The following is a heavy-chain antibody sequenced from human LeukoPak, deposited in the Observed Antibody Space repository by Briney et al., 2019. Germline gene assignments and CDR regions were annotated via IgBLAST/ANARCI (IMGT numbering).Heavy chain of an antibody. V-gene: IGHV3-30-3*01. CDR1: GFTFSSYA. CDR2: ISYDGSNK. J-gene: IGHJ4*02. D-gene: IGHD6-19*01. CDR3: AKDSRRIAVAELDY. Sequence: PGGSLRLSCAASGFTFSSYAMHWVRQAPGKGLEWVAVISYDGSNKYYADSVKGRFTISRDNSKNTLYLQMNSLRAEDTAVYYCAKDSRRIAVAELDYWGQGTLVTVSS.